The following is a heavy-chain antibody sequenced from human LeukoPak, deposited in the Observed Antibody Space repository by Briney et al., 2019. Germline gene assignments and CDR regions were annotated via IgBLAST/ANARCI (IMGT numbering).Heavy chain of an antibody. D-gene: IGHD2/OR15-2a*01. CDR3: AKDRVSPGFNWFDP. CDR1: GVIISSYA. V-gene: IGHV3-23*01. CDR2: INGRGDNT. J-gene: IGHJ5*02. Sequence: GGSLRLSCAASGVIISSYAMSWVRQAPGKGLEWVSAINGRGDNTYYADFVKGRFTISRDNSKNTVYLQMNSLRTEGTAVYYCAKDRVSPGFNWFDPWGQGTLVTVSS.